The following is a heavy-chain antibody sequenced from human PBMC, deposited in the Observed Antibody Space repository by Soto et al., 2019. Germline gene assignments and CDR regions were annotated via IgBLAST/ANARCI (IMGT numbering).Heavy chain of an antibody. J-gene: IGHJ4*02. CDR1: GFTFSSYA. CDR2: ISGSGGST. V-gene: IGHV3-23*01. CDR3: AKGAVPTTPVPLFDY. D-gene: IGHD1-1*01. Sequence: PGESLKISCAASGFTFSSYAMSWVRQAPGKGLEWVSAISGSGGSTYYADSVKGRFTISRDNSKNTLYLQMNSLRAEDTAVYYCAKGAVPTTPVPLFDYWGQGTLVTVSS.